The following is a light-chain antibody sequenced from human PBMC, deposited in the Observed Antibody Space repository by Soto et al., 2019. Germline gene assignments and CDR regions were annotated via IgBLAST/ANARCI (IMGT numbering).Light chain of an antibody. V-gene: IGKV2-28*01. CDR3: VQGLQTPFT. Sequence: DIVMTQSPLSLPVTPGEPASISCRSSQSLLHSDGYNSLDWYLQKPGQSPQILIYLASNQASGVPDRFSGSGSGTDFTLKISRVEAEDVGVYYCVQGLQTPFTFGPGTKVDIK. J-gene: IGKJ3*01. CDR2: LAS. CDR1: QSLLHSDGYNS.